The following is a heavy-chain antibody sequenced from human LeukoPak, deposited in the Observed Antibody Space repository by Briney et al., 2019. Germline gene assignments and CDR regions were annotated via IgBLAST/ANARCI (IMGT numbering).Heavy chain of an antibody. Sequence: GGSLRLSCAASGFTFDDYGMSWVRQAPGKGLEWVSGIIWSGASTGYADSVKGRFTISRDNDKNSLYLQMNSLRDEDTALYYCARDDYGSGSWNDYWGQGTLVTVSS. D-gene: IGHD3-10*01. CDR1: GFTFDDYG. CDR2: IIWSGAST. V-gene: IGHV3-20*04. CDR3: ARDDYGSGSWNDY. J-gene: IGHJ4*02.